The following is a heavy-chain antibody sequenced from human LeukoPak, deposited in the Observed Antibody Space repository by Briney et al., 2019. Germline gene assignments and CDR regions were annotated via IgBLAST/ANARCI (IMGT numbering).Heavy chain of an antibody. D-gene: IGHD2-2*01. CDR3: ARDSDCATTSCLDFDY. CDR2: IYSGGLM. V-gene: IGHV3-53*01. CDR1: GVTVSSNY. J-gene: IGHJ4*02. Sequence: GGSLRLSCAVSGVTVSSNYMSWVRQAPGKGLEWVAIIYSGGLMYYADSVKGRFTISRGNSKNTLYLQMNDLRAEDTAVYYCARDSDCATTSCLDFDYWGQGTLVTVSS.